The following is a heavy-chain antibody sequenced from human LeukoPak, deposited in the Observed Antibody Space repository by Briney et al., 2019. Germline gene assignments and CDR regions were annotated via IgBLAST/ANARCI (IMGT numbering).Heavy chain of an antibody. V-gene: IGHV4-59*07. CDR3: ARAMVLDAFDI. D-gene: IGHD3-10*01. J-gene: IGHJ3*02. Sequence: PSDTLSLTCAVSGGSISSYYWSWIRQPPGKGLEWIGYIYYSGSTNYNPSLKSRVTISVDTSKNQFSLKLSSVTAADTAVYYCARAMVLDAFDIWGQGTMVTVSS. CDR1: GGSISSYY. CDR2: IYYSGST.